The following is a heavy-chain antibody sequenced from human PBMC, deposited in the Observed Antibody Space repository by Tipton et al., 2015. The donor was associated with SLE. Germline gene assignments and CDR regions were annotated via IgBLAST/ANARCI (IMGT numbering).Heavy chain of an antibody. CDR1: GGSISSGGYS. Sequence: TLSLTCAVSGGSISSGGYSWSWLRQHPGKGLEWIGYIYYSGSTYYNPSLKSRLTISIDTSRNQFSLKLSSVTAADTAVYYCARGGRYIGSYYYFDYWGQGTLVTVSS. CDR3: ARGGRYIGSYYYFDY. V-gene: IGHV4-31*11. J-gene: IGHJ4*02. D-gene: IGHD1-26*01. CDR2: IYYSGST.